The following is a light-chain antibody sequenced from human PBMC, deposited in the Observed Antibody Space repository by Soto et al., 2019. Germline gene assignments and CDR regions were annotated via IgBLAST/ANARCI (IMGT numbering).Light chain of an antibody. J-gene: IGKJ1*01. CDR3: MQALQTPWT. Sequence: EIVMTQSPLSLPFTPGEPASISCRSSQTLLYSNGYIYLDWYLQKPGQSPQLLIYLGSYRASGVPDRFSGSGAGTDFTLKISRVEAEDVGIYFCMQALQTPWTFGQGTKVEIK. V-gene: IGKV2-28*01. CDR2: LGS. CDR1: QTLLYSNGYIY.